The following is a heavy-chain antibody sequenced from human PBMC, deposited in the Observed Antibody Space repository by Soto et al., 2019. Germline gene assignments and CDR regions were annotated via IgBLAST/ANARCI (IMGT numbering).Heavy chain of an antibody. V-gene: IGHV3-74*01. CDR3: VRFFDSDGYYRVPHDY. CDR1: GFTFTNYW. D-gene: IGHD3-22*01. CDR2: INIDGTKT. Sequence: PGGSLRLSCAASGFTFTNYWMHWVRQDPGKGLMWVAHINIDGTKTNYADFVKGRFTISRDNAKNTVYLQMDGLRAEDTALYYCVRFFDSDGYYRVPHDYWGQGTLVTVSS. J-gene: IGHJ4*02.